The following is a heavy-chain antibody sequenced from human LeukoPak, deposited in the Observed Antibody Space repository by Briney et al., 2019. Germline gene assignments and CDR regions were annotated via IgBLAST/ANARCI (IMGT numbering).Heavy chain of an antibody. CDR3: ARVLLYSYGYIDY. J-gene: IGHJ4*02. Sequence: PSETLSLTCTVSGGSISSSSYYWGWIRQPPGKGLEWIGSIYYSGSTYHNSSLKSRVTVSVDTSKNQFSLKLSPVTAADTAVYYCARVLLYSYGYIDYWGQGTLVTVSS. V-gene: IGHV4-39*07. CDR2: IYYSGST. CDR1: GGSISSSSYY. D-gene: IGHD5-18*01.